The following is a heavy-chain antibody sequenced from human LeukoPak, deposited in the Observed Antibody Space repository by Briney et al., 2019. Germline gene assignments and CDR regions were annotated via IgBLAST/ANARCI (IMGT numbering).Heavy chain of an antibody. CDR2: IKQDGSEK. J-gene: IGHJ6*03. V-gene: IGHV3-7*01. CDR3: ARVYYYGSGSYFLGYMDV. Sequence: GGSLRLSCAASGFTFSSYWMSWVRQAPGKGLEWVANIKQDGSEKYYVDSVKGRLTISRDNAKNSLYLQMNSLRAEDTAVYYCARVYYYGSGSYFLGYMDVWGKGTTVTISS. D-gene: IGHD3-10*01. CDR1: GFTFSSYW.